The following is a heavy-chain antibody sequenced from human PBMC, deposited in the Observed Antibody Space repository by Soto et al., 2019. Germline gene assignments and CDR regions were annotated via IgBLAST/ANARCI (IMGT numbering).Heavy chain of an antibody. V-gene: IGHV4-31*03. Sequence: TLSLTCTVSGGSISSGGYYWSWIRQHPGKGLEWIGYIYYSGSTYYNPSLKSRVTISVDTSKNQFSLKLSSVTAADTAVYYCARARGYYYDSSGYSHYNWFDPWGQGTLVTVSS. D-gene: IGHD3-22*01. J-gene: IGHJ5*02. CDR1: GGSISSGGYY. CDR2: IYYSGST. CDR3: ARARGYYYDSSGYSHYNWFDP.